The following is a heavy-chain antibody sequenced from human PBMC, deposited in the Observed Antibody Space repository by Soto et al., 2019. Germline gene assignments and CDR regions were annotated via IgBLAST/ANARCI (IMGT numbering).Heavy chain of an antibody. Sequence: VQLVESGGGLVKPGGSLTISCSGFGFTFSPYSMNWVRQAPGKGLEWVSSITRSSNFIDYADSVKGRFTISRDDAKNSLFLHMNSLRADDMGVYYCARSQRNGAMDVWGQGTTVTVS. CDR2: ITRSSNFI. D-gene: IGHD2-8*01. J-gene: IGHJ6*02. V-gene: IGHV3-21*02. CDR1: GFTFSPYS. CDR3: ARSQRNGAMDV.